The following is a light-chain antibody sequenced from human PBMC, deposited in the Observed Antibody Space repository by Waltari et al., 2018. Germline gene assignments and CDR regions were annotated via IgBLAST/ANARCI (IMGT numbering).Light chain of an antibody. CDR2: AAS. CDR3: QQSYSTPLT. V-gene: IGKV1-39*01. J-gene: IGKJ4*01. Sequence: DIEMTQSPSSLSASVAAGVTITCPASQSISSYLNWYQQKPGKAPKLLIYAASSLQSGVPSSFSGSGSATYFTLTISILQPEDFATYYCQQSYSTPLTFGGGTKVEIK. CDR1: QSISSY.